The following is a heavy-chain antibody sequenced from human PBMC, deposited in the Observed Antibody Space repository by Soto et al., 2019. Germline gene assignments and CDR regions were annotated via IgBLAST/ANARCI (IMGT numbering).Heavy chain of an antibody. CDR1: GGSISSGDYY. Sequence: PSETLSLTCTVSGGSISSGDYYWSWIRQPPGKGLEWIGYIYYSGSTYYNPSLKSRVTISVDTSKNQFSLKLSSVTAADTAVYYCAGLQSMRLLGLDPWGQGTXVTVSS. CDR3: AGLQSMRLLGLDP. V-gene: IGHV4-30-4*01. J-gene: IGHJ5*02. D-gene: IGHD3-22*01. CDR2: IYYSGST.